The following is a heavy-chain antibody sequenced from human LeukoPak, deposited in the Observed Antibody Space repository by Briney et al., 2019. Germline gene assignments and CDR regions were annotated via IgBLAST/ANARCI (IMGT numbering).Heavy chain of an antibody. Sequence: SCKASGGTFSSYAMHWVRQAPGKGLEWVAVISYDGSNKYYADSVKGRFTISRDNSKNTLYLQMNSLRAEDTAVYYCARDPNWGSGDYWGQGTLVTVSS. CDR3: ARDPNWGSGDY. V-gene: IGHV3-30-3*01. D-gene: IGHD7-27*01. CDR2: ISYDGSNK. CDR1: GGTFSSYA. J-gene: IGHJ4*02.